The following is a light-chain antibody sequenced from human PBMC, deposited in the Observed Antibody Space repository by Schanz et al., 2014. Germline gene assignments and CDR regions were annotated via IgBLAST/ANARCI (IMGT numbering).Light chain of an antibody. V-gene: IGKV1-39*01. CDR3: QQDYDWPRT. CDR2: AAS. J-gene: IGKJ2*01. Sequence: DIQMTQSPSSLSASVGDRVTITCRASQSISSYLNWYQQKPGKAPKLLIYAASSLQSGVPSRFSGSGSGTDFTLTISRLQSEDFAVYYCQQDYDWPRTFGQGSNLEIK. CDR1: QSISSY.